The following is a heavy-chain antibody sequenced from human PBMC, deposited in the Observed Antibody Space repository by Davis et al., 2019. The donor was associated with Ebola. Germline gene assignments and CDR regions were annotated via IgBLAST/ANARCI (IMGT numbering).Heavy chain of an antibody. CDR3: ARSRVPDPTTPFDY. J-gene: IGHJ4*02. CDR2: IKEDGSEK. Sequence: PGGSLRLSCAASGFTFSSYWMSWVRQAPGKGLEWVANIKEDGSEKYYVDSVKGRLTISRDNAKNSLYLQMNSLRAEDTAVYYCARSRVPDPTTPFDYWGQGTLVTVSS. V-gene: IGHV3-7*03. CDR1: GFTFSSYW. D-gene: IGHD1-26*01.